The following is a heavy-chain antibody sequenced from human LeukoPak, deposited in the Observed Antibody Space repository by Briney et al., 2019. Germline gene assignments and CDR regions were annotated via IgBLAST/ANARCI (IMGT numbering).Heavy chain of an antibody. CDR2: FYYSGST. Sequence: PSETLSLTCTVSGGSVSSGSYYWSWIRQPPGKGLEWIGYFYYSGSTNYNPSLKSRVTLSVDTSKNQFSLELSSVTAADTAVYYCARDGSSGWYYFDFWGQGTLVNVSS. V-gene: IGHV4-61*01. J-gene: IGHJ4*02. CDR3: ARDGSSGWYYFDF. CDR1: GGSVSSGSYY. D-gene: IGHD6-19*01.